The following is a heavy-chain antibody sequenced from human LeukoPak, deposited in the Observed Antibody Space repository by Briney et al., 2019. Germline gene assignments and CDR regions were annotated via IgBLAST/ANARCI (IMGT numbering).Heavy chain of an antibody. J-gene: IGHJ4*02. Sequence: PGGSLRLSCAASGFTFSSYGMHWVRQAPGKGLEWVAFIWYDGTNKYYADSVKRRFTISRDNPKNTLYLQMNSLRAEDTAVYYCAKEPSSGYIFDYWGQGTLVTVSS. CDR2: IWYDGTNK. CDR3: AKEPSSGYIFDY. CDR1: GFTFSSYG. V-gene: IGHV3-30*02. D-gene: IGHD6-13*01.